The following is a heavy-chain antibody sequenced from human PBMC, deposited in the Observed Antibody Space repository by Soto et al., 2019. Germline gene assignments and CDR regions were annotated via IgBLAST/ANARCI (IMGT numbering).Heavy chain of an antibody. CDR1: GYTFIYYW. CDR3: VRRGYNASAGYDS. Sequence: GESLKISCQASGYTFIYYWISWVRQLPGKGLEWMGRIDPSDSYSNYSPSFKGRVTISVDKSMTTAYLQWRGLTASDTAMYYCVRRGYNASAGYDSWGQGTLVTVSS. V-gene: IGHV5-10-1*01. CDR2: IDPSDSYS. D-gene: IGHD3-10*01. J-gene: IGHJ5*01.